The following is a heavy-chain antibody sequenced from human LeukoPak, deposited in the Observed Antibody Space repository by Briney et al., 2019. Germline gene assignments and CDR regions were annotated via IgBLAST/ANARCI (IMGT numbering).Heavy chain of an antibody. V-gene: IGHV4-34*01. J-gene: IGHJ4*02. CDR2: INHSGST. CDR1: GGSFSGYY. D-gene: IGHD6-13*01. Sequence: PSETLSLTCAVYGGSFSGYYWSWIRQPPGKGLEWIGEINHSGSTNYNPSLKSRVTISVDTSKNQFSLKLSSVTAADTAIYYCATCSRNSGRWYAVDYWGQGTLVTVSS. CDR3: ATCSRNSGRWYAVDY.